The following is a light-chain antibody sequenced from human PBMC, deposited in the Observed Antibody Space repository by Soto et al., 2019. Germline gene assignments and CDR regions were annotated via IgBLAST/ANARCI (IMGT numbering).Light chain of an antibody. CDR3: AAWDDRLNGWV. Sequence: QSVLIQPPSASGTPGQRVTISCSGTSSTIGTNTANWYQQLPGTPPKLLIYNNNQRPSGVPDRFSGSKSGTSASLAISGLQSEDEADYYCAAWDDRLNGWVFGGGTKLTVL. CDR2: NNN. CDR1: SSTIGTNT. V-gene: IGLV1-44*01. J-gene: IGLJ3*02.